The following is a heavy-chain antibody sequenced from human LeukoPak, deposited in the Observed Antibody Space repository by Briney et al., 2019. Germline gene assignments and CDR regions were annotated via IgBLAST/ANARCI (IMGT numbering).Heavy chain of an antibody. J-gene: IGHJ3*02. Sequence: GASVKVSCKASGYTFTGYYMHWVRQAPGQGLEWMGWMNPNIGNTGYAQKFQGRVTITRNTSISTAYMELSSLRSEDTAVYYCARGRKIQLWLRLNGYAFDIWGQGTMVTVSS. D-gene: IGHD5-18*01. V-gene: IGHV1-8*03. CDR2: MNPNIGNT. CDR3: ARGRKIQLWLRLNGYAFDI. CDR1: GYTFTGYY.